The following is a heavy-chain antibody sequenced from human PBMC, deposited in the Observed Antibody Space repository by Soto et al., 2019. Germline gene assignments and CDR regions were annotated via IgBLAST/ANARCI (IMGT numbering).Heavy chain of an antibody. D-gene: IGHD7-27*01. Sequence: SETLSLTCTVSGGSISSSSYYWGWIRQPPGKGLEWIGSIYYSGSTYYNPSLKSRVTISVDTSKNQFSLKLSSVTAADTAVYYCARQLGIESDFDYWGQGTLVTVSS. J-gene: IGHJ4*02. CDR2: IYYSGST. CDR3: ARQLGIESDFDY. CDR1: GGSISSSSYY. V-gene: IGHV4-39*01.